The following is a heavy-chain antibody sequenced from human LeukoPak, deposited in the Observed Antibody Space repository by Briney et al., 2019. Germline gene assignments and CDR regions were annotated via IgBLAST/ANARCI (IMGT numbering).Heavy chain of an antibody. CDR3: ARGGLDYDFWSGYYPFDY. V-gene: IGHV4-31*03. CDR1: GGSISSGGYY. CDR2: IYYSGST. J-gene: IGHJ4*02. Sequence: PSETLSLTCTVSGGSISSGGYYWSGIRQHPGKGLEWIGYIYYSGSTYYNPSLKSRVTISVDTSKNQFSLKLSSVTAADTAVYYCARGGLDYDFWSGYYPFDYWGQGTLVTVSS. D-gene: IGHD3-3*01.